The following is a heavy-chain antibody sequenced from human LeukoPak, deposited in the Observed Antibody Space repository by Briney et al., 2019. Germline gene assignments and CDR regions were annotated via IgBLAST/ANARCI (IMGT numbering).Heavy chain of an antibody. CDR1: GGSISSGSYY. CDR3: AGIPYYYYYMDV. V-gene: IGHV4-61*02. CDR2: IYTSGST. Sequence: SQTLSLTCTVSGGSISSGSYYWSWIRQPAGKGLEWIGRIYTSGSTNYNPSLKSRVTMSVDTSKNQFSLKLSSVTAADTAVYYCAGIPYYYYYMDVWGKGTTVTVSS. J-gene: IGHJ6*03.